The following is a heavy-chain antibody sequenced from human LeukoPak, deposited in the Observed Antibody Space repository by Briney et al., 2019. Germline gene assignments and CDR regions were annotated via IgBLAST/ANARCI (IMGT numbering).Heavy chain of an antibody. V-gene: IGHV3-33*01. CDR1: GFTFSSYG. CDR2: IWYDGSNK. CDR3: ASSQALEQQLVLYY. D-gene: IGHD6-13*01. J-gene: IGHJ4*02. Sequence: PGGSLRLSCAASGFTFSSYGMHWVRQAPGKGLEWVAVIWYDGSNKYYADSVKGRFTISRDNSKNTLYLQMNSLRAEDTAVYYCASSQALEQQLVLYYWGQGTLVTVSS.